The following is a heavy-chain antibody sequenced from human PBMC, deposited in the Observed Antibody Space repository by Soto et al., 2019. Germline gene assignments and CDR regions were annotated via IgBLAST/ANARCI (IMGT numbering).Heavy chain of an antibody. CDR1: GYTFTSYD. CDR3: ARDRRGYSYGPFDY. J-gene: IGHJ4*02. V-gene: IGHV1-18*01. Sequence: ASVKVSCKASGYTFTSYDINWVRQATGQGLEWMGWISAYNGNTNYAQKLQGRVTMTTDTSTSTAYMELRSLRSDDTAVYYCARDRRGYSYGPFDYWGQGTLVTVSS. CDR2: ISAYNGNT. D-gene: IGHD5-18*01.